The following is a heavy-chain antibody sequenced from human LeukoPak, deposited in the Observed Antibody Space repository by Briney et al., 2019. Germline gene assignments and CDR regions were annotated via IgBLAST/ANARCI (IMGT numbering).Heavy chain of an antibody. CDR3: ARHSICFDP. V-gene: IGHV4-59*08. CDR1: GGSISSFY. CDR2: TSYSGST. J-gene: IGHJ5*02. Sequence: SETLSLTCTVSGGSISSFYWSWIRQPPGKGLECIGYTSYSGSTNYNPSLKSRVTISVDTSKNQFSLKLTSVTAADTAVYYCARHSICFDPWGQGTLVTVSS.